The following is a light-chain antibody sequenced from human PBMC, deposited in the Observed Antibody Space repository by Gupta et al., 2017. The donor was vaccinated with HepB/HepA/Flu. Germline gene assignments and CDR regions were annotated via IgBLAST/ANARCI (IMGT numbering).Light chain of an antibody. CDR1: RGDIGTYDY. J-gene: IGLJ2*01. CDR3: CSYTKPRIRV. Sequence: QSALTQPASVSASPAQSITISCTRTRGDIGTYDYVSGYQHHPGKSPKVLIYDVKNRPAGVADRFSGSKSGNTASLTIAGLQAEDEADYYCCSYTKPRIRVFGGGT. V-gene: IGLV2-14*03. CDR2: DVK.